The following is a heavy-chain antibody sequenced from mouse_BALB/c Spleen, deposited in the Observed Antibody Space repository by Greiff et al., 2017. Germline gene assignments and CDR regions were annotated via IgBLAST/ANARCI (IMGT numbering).Heavy chain of an antibody. J-gene: IGHJ3*01. CDR2: IYPSDSYT. CDR1: GYTFTSYW. CDR3: TREGDYDDGPFAY. Sequence: VQLQQPGAELVRPGASVKLSCKASGYTFTSYWINWVKQRPGQGLEWIGNIYPSDSYTNYNQKFKDKATLTVDKSSSTAYMQLSSPTSEDSAVYYCTREGDYDDGPFAYWGQGTLVTVSA. D-gene: IGHD2-4*01. V-gene: IGHV1-69*02.